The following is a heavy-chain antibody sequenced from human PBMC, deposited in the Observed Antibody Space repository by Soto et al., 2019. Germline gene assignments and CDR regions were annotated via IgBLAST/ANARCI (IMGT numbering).Heavy chain of an antibody. J-gene: IGHJ3*02. V-gene: IGHV4-39*01. Sequence: SETLSLTCTVSGVSISSSNYYWGWIRQHPGKGLEWIGSIYYSGSTYYNPSLKSRVTISVDTSKNQFSLKLSSVTAADTAVYYCARRGYYAISAFDIWGQGTMVT. D-gene: IGHD2-8*01. CDR1: GVSISSSNYY. CDR2: IYYSGST. CDR3: ARRGYYAISAFDI.